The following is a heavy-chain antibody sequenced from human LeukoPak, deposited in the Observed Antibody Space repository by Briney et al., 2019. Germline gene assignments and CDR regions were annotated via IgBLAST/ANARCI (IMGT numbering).Heavy chain of an antibody. V-gene: IGHV4-59*01. CDR1: GGSISSYY. CDR3: AAVLDYGDYFDP. J-gene: IGHJ5*02. D-gene: IGHD4-17*01. CDR2: IYYSGST. Sequence: SETLSLTCTVSGGSISSYYWSWIRQPPGKGLEWIGYIYYSGSTNYNPSLKSRVTISVDTSKNQFSLKLSSVTAADTAVYYCAAVLDYGDYFDPWGQGTLVTVSS.